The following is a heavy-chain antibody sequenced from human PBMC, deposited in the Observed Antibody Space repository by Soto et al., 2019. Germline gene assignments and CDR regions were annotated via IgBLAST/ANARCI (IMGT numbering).Heavy chain of an antibody. D-gene: IGHD6-6*01. V-gene: IGHV1-69*01. CDR3: ARTAPTAARPRYYFDY. J-gene: IGHJ4*02. Sequence: QVQLVQSGAEVKKPGSSVKVSCKASGGTFSSYAISWVRQAPGQGLEWMGGIIPIFGTANYAQKFQGRVTITADESKSPAYMELSSLRSEDTAVYYCARTAPTAARPRYYFDYWGQGNLVTVSS. CDR1: GGTFSSYA. CDR2: IIPIFGTA.